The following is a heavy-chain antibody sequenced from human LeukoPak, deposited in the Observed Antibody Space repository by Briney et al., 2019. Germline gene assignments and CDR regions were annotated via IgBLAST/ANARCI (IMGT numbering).Heavy chain of an antibody. Sequence: AASVKVSCKVSGYTLTELSMHWVRQAPGKGLGWMGGFDPEDGETIYAQKFQGRVTMTEDTSTDTAYMELSSLRSEDTAVYYCATGKSGASLVPAPLDYWGQGTLVTVSS. J-gene: IGHJ4*02. CDR3: ATGKSGASLVPAPLDY. CDR2: FDPEDGET. CDR1: GYTLTELS. D-gene: IGHD6-13*01. V-gene: IGHV1-24*01.